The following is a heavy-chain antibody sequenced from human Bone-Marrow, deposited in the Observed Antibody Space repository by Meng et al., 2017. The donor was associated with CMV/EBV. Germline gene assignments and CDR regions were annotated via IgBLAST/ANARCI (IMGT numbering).Heavy chain of an antibody. CDR3: ARDHKGYNWNPTNGYYYYYGMDV. Sequence: SVKVSCKASGGTFSSYAISWVRQAPGQGLEWMGGIIPIFGTANYAQKFQGRVTITADKSTATVYMELSSLRSEDTAVYYCARDHKGYNWNPTNGYYYYYGMDVWGQGTTVTVSS. V-gene: IGHV1-69*06. CDR1: GGTFSSYA. J-gene: IGHJ6*02. D-gene: IGHD1-20*01. CDR2: IIPIFGTA.